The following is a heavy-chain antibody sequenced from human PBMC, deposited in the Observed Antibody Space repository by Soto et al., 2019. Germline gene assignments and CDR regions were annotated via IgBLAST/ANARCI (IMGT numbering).Heavy chain of an antibody. V-gene: IGHV4-61*01. D-gene: IGHD4-4*01. CDR2: IYHSGST. Sequence: NPSETLSLTCTVSGGSVSSGSYFWSWIRQPPGKGLEWIGCIYHSGSTNYNPSLKNRVTISADTSKNRFSLRLRSATAADTAVYYCARDLQLGLFYYWGQGTPVTVSS. CDR1: GGSVSSGSYF. J-gene: IGHJ4*02. CDR3: ARDLQLGLFYY.